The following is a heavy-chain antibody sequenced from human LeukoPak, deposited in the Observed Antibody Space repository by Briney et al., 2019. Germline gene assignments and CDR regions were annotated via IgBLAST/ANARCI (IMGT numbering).Heavy chain of an antibody. CDR1: GYTFTSYG. J-gene: IGHJ6*03. Sequence: ASVKVSCKASGYTFTSYGISWVRQAPGQGLEWMGWVSAYNGNTNYAQKLQGRVTMTTDTSTSTAYMELRSLRSDDTAVYYCARVSWFPGTSYYYMDVWGKGTTVTVSS. CDR3: ARVSWFPGTSYYYMDV. D-gene: IGHD1-1*01. V-gene: IGHV1-18*01. CDR2: VSAYNGNT.